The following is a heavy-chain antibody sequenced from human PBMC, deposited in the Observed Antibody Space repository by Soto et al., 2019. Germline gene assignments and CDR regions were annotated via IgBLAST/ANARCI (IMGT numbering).Heavy chain of an antibody. CDR2: LYYSGGT. CDR3: ARVPDY. V-gene: IGHV4-59*08. D-gene: IGHD2-2*01. Sequence: PSETLSLTCTVSGGSISSYYWSWSRQLPGKGLEWIGCLYYSGGTTYNPSLKSRVTISVDTSKNQFSLNLSSVTAADTAVYYCARVPDYWGQGTLVTVSS. CDR1: GGSISSYY. J-gene: IGHJ4*02.